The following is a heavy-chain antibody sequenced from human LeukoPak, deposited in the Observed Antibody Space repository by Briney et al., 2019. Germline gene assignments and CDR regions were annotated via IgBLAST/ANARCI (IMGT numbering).Heavy chain of an antibody. V-gene: IGHV4-59*01. CDR3: ARVASSGYYYSAFDI. J-gene: IGHJ3*02. CDR1: GGSISSYY. D-gene: IGHD3-22*01. Sequence: SETLSLTCTVSGGSISSYYWSWIRQPPGKGLEWIGYIYYSGSTNYNPSLQSRVTISVDTSKNQFSLKLSSVTAADTAVYYCARVASSGYYYSAFDIWGQGTMVTVSS. CDR2: IYYSGST.